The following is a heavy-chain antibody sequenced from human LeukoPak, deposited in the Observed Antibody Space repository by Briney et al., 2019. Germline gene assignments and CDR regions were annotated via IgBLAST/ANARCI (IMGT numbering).Heavy chain of an antibody. CDR1: GFTFSSYA. CDR2: ISYDGSNK. V-gene: IGHV3-30*04. D-gene: IGHD2-2*01. J-gene: IGHJ5*02. CDR3: ARTPVPYCSSTSCYADWFDP. Sequence: GGSLRLSCAASGFTFSSYAMHWVRQAPGKGLEWVAVISYDGSNKYYADSVKGRFTISRDNPKNTLYLQMNSLRAEDTAVYYCARTPVPYCSSTSCYADWFDPWGQGTLVTVSS.